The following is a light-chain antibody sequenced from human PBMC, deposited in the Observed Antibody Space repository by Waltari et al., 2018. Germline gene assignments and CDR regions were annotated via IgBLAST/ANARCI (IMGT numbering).Light chain of an antibody. J-gene: IGKJ5*01. CDR1: QSVSSY. V-gene: IGKV3-11*01. CDR3: QQRSNWPIT. Sequence: EIVLTQSPATLSLSPGERATLSCRASQSVSSYLAWYQQKPGQAPRILIYDASNRATGIPARFSGSGSGTDFTLTIRSLEPEDFAVYYCQQRSNWPITFGQGTRLEIK. CDR2: DAS.